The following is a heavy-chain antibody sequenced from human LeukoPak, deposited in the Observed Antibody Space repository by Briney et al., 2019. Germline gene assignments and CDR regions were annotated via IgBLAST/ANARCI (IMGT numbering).Heavy chain of an antibody. J-gene: IGHJ3*02. V-gene: IGHV4-59*08. CDR1: GGSISSYY. Sequence: PSETLSLTCTVSGGSISSYYWSWIRQPPGKGLEWIGYIYYSGSTNYNPSLKSRVTISVDTSKNQFSLKLSSVTAADTAVYYCARHGYCSGGSCYSRDAFDIWGQGTMVTVSS. CDR2: IYYSGST. D-gene: IGHD2-15*01. CDR3: ARHGYCSGGSCYSRDAFDI.